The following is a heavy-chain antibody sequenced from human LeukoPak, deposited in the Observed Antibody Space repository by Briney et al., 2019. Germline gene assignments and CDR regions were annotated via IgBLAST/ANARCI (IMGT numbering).Heavy chain of an antibody. CDR3: ARGRPISRSYQLLDGAFFDY. CDR2: INHSGST. J-gene: IGHJ4*02. V-gene: IGHV4-34*01. D-gene: IGHD2-2*01. Sequence: ETLSLTCAVYGGSFSGYYWSWIRQPPGKGLERIGEINHSGSTNYNPSLKSRVTISVDTSKNQSSLKLSSVTAADTAVYYCARGRPISRSYQLLDGAFFDYWGQGTLVTVSS. CDR1: GGSFSGYY.